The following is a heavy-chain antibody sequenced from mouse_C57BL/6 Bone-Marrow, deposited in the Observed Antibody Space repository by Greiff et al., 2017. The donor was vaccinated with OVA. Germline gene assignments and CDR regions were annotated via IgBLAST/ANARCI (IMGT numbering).Heavy chain of an antibody. CDR3: ARMVGSTYWYFDV. V-gene: IGHV3-8*01. CDR2: ISYSGST. J-gene: IGHJ1*03. D-gene: IGHD1-1*02. Sequence: EVKVVESGPGLAKPSQTLSLTCSVTGYSITSDYWNWIRKFPGNKLEYMGYISYSGSTYYNPSLKSRISITRDTSKNQYYLQLNSVTTEDTATYYCARMVGSTYWYFDVWGTGTTVTVSS. CDR1: GYSITSDY.